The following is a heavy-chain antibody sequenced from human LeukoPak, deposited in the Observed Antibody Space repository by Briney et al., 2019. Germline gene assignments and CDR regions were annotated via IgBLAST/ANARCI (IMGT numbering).Heavy chain of an antibody. V-gene: IGHV3-11*04. J-gene: IGHJ4*02. CDR1: GFTFSDNY. D-gene: IGHD1-1*01. Sequence: PGGSLRLSCAASGFTFSDNYMTWVRQAPGKGLEWLSYISGNGGVIQYADSVKGRFTISRDNAKNLLYLQMDSLRVEDTAIYYCARDPRTVRIWGQGTLVTISS. CDR2: ISGNGGVI. CDR3: ARDPRTVRI.